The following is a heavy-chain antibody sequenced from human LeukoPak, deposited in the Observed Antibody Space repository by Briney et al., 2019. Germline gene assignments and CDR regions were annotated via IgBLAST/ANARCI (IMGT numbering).Heavy chain of an antibody. CDR1: GYTFTGYY. V-gene: IGHV1-2*02. CDR3: ARAGGSGSYLWGYYYYYYYMDV. Sequence: ASVKVSCKASGYTFTGYYMHWVRQAPGQGLEWMGWINPNSGGTNYAQKFQGRVTMTRDTSISTAYMELSRLRSDDTAVYYCARAGGSGSYLWGYYYYYYYMDVWGRGTTVTISS. J-gene: IGHJ6*03. D-gene: IGHD3-10*01. CDR2: INPNSGGT.